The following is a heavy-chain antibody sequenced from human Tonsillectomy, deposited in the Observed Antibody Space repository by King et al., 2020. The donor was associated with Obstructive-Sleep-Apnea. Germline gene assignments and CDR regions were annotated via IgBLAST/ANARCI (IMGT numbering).Heavy chain of an antibody. V-gene: IGHV3-30*02. J-gene: IGHJ4*02. CDR1: GFTFSSYG. CDR2: IRYDGNNK. D-gene: IGHD1-7*01. Sequence: VQLVESGGGVVQPGRSLRLSCEASGFTFSSYGMHWVRQAPGKGLEWVSFIRYDGNNKYYAGSVKGRFTISRDNPKNTLYLQMDDLGTEDTAVYYCAKDAAITGTLDYWGQGILVTVSS. CDR3: AKDAAITGTLDY.